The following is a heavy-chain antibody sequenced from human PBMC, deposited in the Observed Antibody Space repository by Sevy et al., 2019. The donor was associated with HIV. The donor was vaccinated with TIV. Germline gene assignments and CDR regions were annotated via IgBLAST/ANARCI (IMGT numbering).Heavy chain of an antibody. J-gene: IGHJ5*02. D-gene: IGHD2-15*01. Sequence: GGSLRLSCAASGFTFSNYAMSWVRQAPGKGLEWVSAISDSGGSTYYVDSVKGRFTISRDKSKNTLYLQMNSLRAEDTAVYYCAKDRVAVVVTASSPNWFDPWGQGTLVTVSS. CDR3: AKDRVAVVVTASSPNWFDP. CDR2: ISDSGGST. V-gene: IGHV3-23*01. CDR1: GFTFSNYA.